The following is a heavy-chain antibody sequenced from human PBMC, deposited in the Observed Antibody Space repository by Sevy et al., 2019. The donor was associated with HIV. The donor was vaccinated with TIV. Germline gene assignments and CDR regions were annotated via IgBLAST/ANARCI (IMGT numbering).Heavy chain of an antibody. Sequence: ASVKVSCKASGYSFTSRGIDWVRQAPGQGLEWLGWISAYNGNTKYGQRLQDRVTMTTDTSGSTGYMELRSLRCEDTVVYYCARAGAVWFGESDYWGQGTLVTVSS. D-gene: IGHD3-10*01. CDR1: GYSFTSRG. CDR3: ARAGAVWFGESDY. CDR2: ISAYNGNT. J-gene: IGHJ4*02. V-gene: IGHV1-18*01.